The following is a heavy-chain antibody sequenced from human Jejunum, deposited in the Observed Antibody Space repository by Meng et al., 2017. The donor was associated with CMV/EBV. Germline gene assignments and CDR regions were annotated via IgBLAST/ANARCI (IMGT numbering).Heavy chain of an antibody. Sequence: QLGQAGGEVKGPVASLKVSCKASGYTFNNYGITWVRQAPGQGLEWMGWISAYNGNTNYAQTLQGRVTMTTETSTSTAYMELRSLRSDDTAVYYCARVEVGITSGDYWGQGTLVTVSS. D-gene: IGHD1-26*01. V-gene: IGHV1-18*01. J-gene: IGHJ4*02. CDR1: GYTFNNYG. CDR2: ISAYNGNT. CDR3: ARVEVGITSGDY.